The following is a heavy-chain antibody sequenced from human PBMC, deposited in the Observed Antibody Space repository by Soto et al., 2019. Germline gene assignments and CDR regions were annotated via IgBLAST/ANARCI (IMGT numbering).Heavy chain of an antibody. CDR3: AKDLYYYDSSKLGAFAI. V-gene: IGHV3-23*01. Sequence: GGSLRLCCAASGFTFSSYAMSWVRQAPGKGLEWVSAISGSGGSTYYADSVKGRFTISRDNSKNTLYLQMNSLRAEDTAVYYCAKDLYYYDSSKLGAFAIWGQGTMVTVSS. CDR2: ISGSGGST. D-gene: IGHD3-22*01. J-gene: IGHJ3*02. CDR1: GFTFSSYA.